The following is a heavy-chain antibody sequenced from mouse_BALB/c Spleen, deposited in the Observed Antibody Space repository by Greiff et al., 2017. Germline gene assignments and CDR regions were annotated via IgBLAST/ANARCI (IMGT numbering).Heavy chain of an antibody. V-gene: IGHV1-74*01. Sequence: VQLQQSGAELVRPGASVKLSCKASGYTFTSYWMNWVKQRPEQGLEWIGRIDPYDSDTHYNQKFKDKAILTVDKSSSTAYMQLSSLTSEDSAVYYGARWTLRYGSSCEYFDVWGAGTTVTVSS. J-gene: IGHJ1*01. CDR2: IDPYDSDT. CDR1: GYTFTSYW. CDR3: ARWTLRYGSSCEYFDV. D-gene: IGHD1-1*01.